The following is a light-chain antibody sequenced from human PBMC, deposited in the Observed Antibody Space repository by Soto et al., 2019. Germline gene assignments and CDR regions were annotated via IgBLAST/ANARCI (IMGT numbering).Light chain of an antibody. CDR3: QSYDSSLSGSVV. CDR2: GNS. Sequence: QAVVTQPPSVSRDPGQRVTISCTGSSSNIGAGYDVHWYQQLTGTAPKLLIHGNSNRPSGIPDRFSGYKSGTSASPALTGLQAEDEAEYYCQSYDSSLSGSVVFGGGTKLTVL. V-gene: IGLV1-40*01. CDR1: SSNIGAGYD. J-gene: IGLJ2*01.